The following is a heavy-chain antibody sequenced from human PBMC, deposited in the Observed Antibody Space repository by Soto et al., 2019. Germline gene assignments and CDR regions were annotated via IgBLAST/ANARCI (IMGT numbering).Heavy chain of an antibody. V-gene: IGHV4-31*03. CDR2: IYYSGST. CDR3: AGSEVVVMYGMDV. CDR1: GGSISSGGYY. Sequence: SETLSLTCTVSGGSISSGGYYWSWIRQHPGKGLEWIGYIYYSGSTYYNPSLKSRVTISVDTSKNQFSLKLSSVTAADTAVYYCAGSEVVVMYGMDVWGQGTTVTVSS. J-gene: IGHJ6*02. D-gene: IGHD3-22*01.